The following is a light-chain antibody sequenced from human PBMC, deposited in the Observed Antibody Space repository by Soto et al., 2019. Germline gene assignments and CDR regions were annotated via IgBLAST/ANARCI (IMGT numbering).Light chain of an antibody. CDR2: GAS. V-gene: IGKV3-20*01. CDR3: QQYGSSPPLT. CDR1: QSVSSSY. J-gene: IGKJ5*01. Sequence: ELVVTQSPATLSVAPGEGATLSCRASQSVSSSYLAWYQQKPGQAPRLLIYGASSRATGIPDRFSGSGSGTDFTLTISRLEPEDFAVYYCQQYGSSPPLTFGQGTRLEIK.